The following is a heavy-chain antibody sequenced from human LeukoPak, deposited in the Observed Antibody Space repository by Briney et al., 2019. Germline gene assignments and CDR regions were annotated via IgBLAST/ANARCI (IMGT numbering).Heavy chain of an antibody. J-gene: IGHJ4*02. CDR1: GGSISSSSYY. CDR2: IHYSGTT. CDR3: ASRHDYAADY. Sequence: SETLSLTCTVSGGSISSSSYYGGRIRQPPGKGLEWIGSIHYSGTTYFNPSLKSRVTISVDTSKNQFSLKLSSVTAADTAVYYCASRHDYAADYWGQGTLVTVSS. V-gene: IGHV4-39*01. D-gene: IGHD4-17*01.